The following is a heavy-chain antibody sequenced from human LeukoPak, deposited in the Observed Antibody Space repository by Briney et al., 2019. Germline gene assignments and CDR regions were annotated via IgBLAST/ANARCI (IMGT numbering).Heavy chain of an antibody. CDR2: ISGSGSTI. D-gene: IGHD3-16*01. Sequence: GGSLRLSCAASGFTFSSYEMNWVRQAPGKGLEWVSYISGSGSTIYYADSVKGRFTISRDNAKNSLYLQVNSPRVEDTAVYYCARGGFTRFDSWGQGTLVTVSS. CDR3: ARGGFTRFDS. J-gene: IGHJ4*02. CDR1: GFTFSSYE. V-gene: IGHV3-48*03.